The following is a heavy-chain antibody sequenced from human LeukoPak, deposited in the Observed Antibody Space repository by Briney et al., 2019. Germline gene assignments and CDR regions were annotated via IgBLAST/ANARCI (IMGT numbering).Heavy chain of an antibody. V-gene: IGHV1-2*02. CDR1: GYTFTGYY. CDR2: INPNSGGT. CDR3: ARVGSWHSSGPENY. J-gene: IGHJ4*02. Sequence: AASVKVSCKASGYTFTGYYMHWVRQAPGQGLEWMGWINPNSGGTNYAQKFQGRVTMTRDTSISTAYMELSRLRSDDTAVYYCARVGSWHSSGPENYWGQGTLVTVSS. D-gene: IGHD6-19*01.